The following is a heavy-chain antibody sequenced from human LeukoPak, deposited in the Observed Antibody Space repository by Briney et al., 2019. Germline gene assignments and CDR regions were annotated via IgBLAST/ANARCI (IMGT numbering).Heavy chain of an antibody. CDR1: GYSFTSYW. V-gene: IGHV5-51*01. CDR2: IYPGDSDT. D-gene: IGHD6-25*01. CDR3: ARHSGSPSSRGYYYYYGMDV. Sequence: PGESLKISCKGSGYSFTSYWIGWVRQMPGKGLEWMGIIYPGDSDTRYSPSFQGQVTISADKSISTAYLQWSSLQASDNAMYYCARHSGSPSSRGYYYYYGMDVWGQGTTVTVS. J-gene: IGHJ6*02.